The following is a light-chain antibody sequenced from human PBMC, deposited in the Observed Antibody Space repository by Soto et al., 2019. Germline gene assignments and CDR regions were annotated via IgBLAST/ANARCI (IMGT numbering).Light chain of an antibody. CDR1: RSISNW. V-gene: IGKV1-5*01. Sequence: DIQMTQSPSTLSASVGDRVTITCRASRSISNWLAWFQQKPGKAPKLLIYDASNLESGVPSRFSGSGSGTEFTLSISSLQSEEFAVYYCQHYDNWPPWTFGQGTKVDIK. CDR2: DAS. J-gene: IGKJ1*01. CDR3: QHYDNWPPWT.